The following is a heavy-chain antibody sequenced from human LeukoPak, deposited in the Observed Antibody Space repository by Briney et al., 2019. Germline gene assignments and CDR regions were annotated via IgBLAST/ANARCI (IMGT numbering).Heavy chain of an antibody. Sequence: SETLSLTCTVSGGSISSYYWSWIRQPPGEGLEWIGYIYYSGSTNYNPSLKSRVTISVDTSKNQFSLKLSSVTAADTAVYYCARGGLYYGSGSLYYFDYWGQGTLVTVSS. CDR2: IYYSGST. V-gene: IGHV4-59*01. D-gene: IGHD3-10*01. CDR1: GGSISSYY. CDR3: ARGGLYYGSGSLYYFDY. J-gene: IGHJ4*02.